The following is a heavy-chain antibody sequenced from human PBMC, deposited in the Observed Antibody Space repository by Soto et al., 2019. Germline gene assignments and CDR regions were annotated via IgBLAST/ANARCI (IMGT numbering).Heavy chain of an antibody. D-gene: IGHD6-19*01. CDR3: ARDLGGWPDY. J-gene: IGHJ4*02. CDR1: GYTFTSYA. CDR2: INAGNGNT. V-gene: IGHV1-3*01. Sequence: ASLKVSCKASGYTFTSYAIHWVRQAPGQRLEWMGWINAGNGNTKYSQKFQDRVTITRDTSASTAYMELSSLRSEDTAVYYCARDLGGWPDYGGQGTLVTVSS.